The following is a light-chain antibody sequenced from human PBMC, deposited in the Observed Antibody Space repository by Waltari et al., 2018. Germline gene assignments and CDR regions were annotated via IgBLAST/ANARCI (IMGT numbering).Light chain of an antibody. CDR2: DAS. V-gene: IGKV3-11*01. J-gene: IGKJ5*01. CDR3: QLRSNWRIT. CDR1: QSVNRA. Sequence: EIVLTQSRDTLSLSPGERVTLPCRASQSVNRALAWYQQKPGQAPRLLIYDASNRATGIPARFSGSGSGTDFTLTISSLEAEDFGVYYCQLRSNWRITFGQGTRLEIK.